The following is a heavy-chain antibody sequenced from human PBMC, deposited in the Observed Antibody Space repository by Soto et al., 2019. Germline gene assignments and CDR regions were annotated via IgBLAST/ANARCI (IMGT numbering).Heavy chain of an antibody. J-gene: IGHJ6*02. CDR1: GFAFRSYA. Sequence: PGGSLRLSCEASGFAFRSYAMHWVRQAPGKGLEWVGVISYDGGNIYYADSVKGRFTISRDNSKNTPYVQVNSLRPEDTAVYYCAKGILSATIGPYAMDVWGQGTTVTVSS. D-gene: IGHD3-16*01. V-gene: IGHV3-30*18. CDR3: AKGILSATIGPYAMDV. CDR2: ISYDGGNI.